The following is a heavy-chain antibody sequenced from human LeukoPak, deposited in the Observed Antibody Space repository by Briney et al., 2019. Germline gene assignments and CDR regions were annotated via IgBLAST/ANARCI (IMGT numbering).Heavy chain of an antibody. V-gene: IGHV3-7*01. CDR2: INPYGSGK. CDR3: ARHENWNFPY. CDR1: GFTFNNYW. D-gene: IGHD1-7*01. Sequence: GGSLRLSCAASGFTFNNYWMTWVRQAPGKGLEWVANINPYGSGKDYVDSVKGRFIISRENAKSSLYLQINSLRAEDTAVYYCARHENWNFPYWGQGTLVTVSS. J-gene: IGHJ4*02.